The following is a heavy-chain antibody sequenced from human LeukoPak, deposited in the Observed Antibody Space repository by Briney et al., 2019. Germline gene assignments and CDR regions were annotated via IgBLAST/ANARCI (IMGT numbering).Heavy chain of an antibody. J-gene: IGHJ5*02. CDR2: INSSGST. CDR3: ARGSPRFDP. Sequence: SETLSLTCAVYGGSFSGYYWSWIRQPPGKGLEWIGEINSSGSTTYNPYFKTRVTTPVDTSKNQFALKLSSVTAAGAAVYYCARGSPRFDPWGQGTLVTVSS. CDR1: GGSFSGYY. V-gene: IGHV4-34*01.